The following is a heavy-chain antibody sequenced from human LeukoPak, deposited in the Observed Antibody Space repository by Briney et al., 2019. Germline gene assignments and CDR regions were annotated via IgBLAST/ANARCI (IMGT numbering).Heavy chain of an antibody. CDR3: SRASYSNYVYLAY. D-gene: IGHD4-11*01. Sequence: GGSLRLSCTASEFTFDDYAMTWVRQAPGKGLEWVGFIRSKAFGGTTEYAASVKGRFTISRDDSKSIAYLQMNSLKTEDTAVYYCSRASYSNYVYLAYWGQGTVVTVSS. CDR2: IRSKAFGGTT. J-gene: IGHJ4*02. CDR1: EFTFDDYA. V-gene: IGHV3-49*04.